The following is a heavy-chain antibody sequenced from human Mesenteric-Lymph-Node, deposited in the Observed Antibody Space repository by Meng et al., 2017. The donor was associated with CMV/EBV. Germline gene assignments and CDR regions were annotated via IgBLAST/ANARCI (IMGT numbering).Heavy chain of an antibody. Sequence: GESLKISCAASGFTVSSNYMSWVRQAPGKGLEWVSVLYSGGSTHYADSVKGRFTISRDNSKNTLYLQMNSLRAEDTAVYYCAKGGGYCSSNTCKSSWGYFDYWGQGTLVTVSS. CDR3: AKGGGYCSSNTCKSSWGYFDY. D-gene: IGHD2-2*01. V-gene: IGHV3-53*01. CDR1: GFTVSSNY. J-gene: IGHJ4*02. CDR2: LYSGGST.